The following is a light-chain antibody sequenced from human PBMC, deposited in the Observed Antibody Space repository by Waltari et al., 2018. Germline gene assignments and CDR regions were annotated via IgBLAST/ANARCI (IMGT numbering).Light chain of an antibody. Sequence: EIVMTQSPATLSVSPGERATLSCRASQSVRNNLVWYQQKPGQAPRLLIYGASNRVTGIPARFSGSGSGTEFTLTISSLQSEDFAVYYCQQYNNWPPWTFGQGTKVEIK. J-gene: IGKJ1*01. CDR1: QSVRNN. CDR2: GAS. V-gene: IGKV3-15*01. CDR3: QQYNNWPPWT.